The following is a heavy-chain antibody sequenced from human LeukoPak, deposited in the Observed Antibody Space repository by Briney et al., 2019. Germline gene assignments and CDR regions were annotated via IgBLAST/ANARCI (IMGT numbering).Heavy chain of an antibody. D-gene: IGHD4-23*01. J-gene: IGHJ4*02. V-gene: IGHV1-3*01. Sequence: ASVKVSCKTSGYTFTNNAVHWVRQAPGQRLEFVGWINVGNGDTQYSQKFQGRVTITADESTSTAYMQLSSLRSEDTAVYYCARGWIAETTVVTPYNYWGQGTLVTVSS. CDR3: ARGWIAETTVVTPYNY. CDR1: GYTFTNNA. CDR2: INVGNGDT.